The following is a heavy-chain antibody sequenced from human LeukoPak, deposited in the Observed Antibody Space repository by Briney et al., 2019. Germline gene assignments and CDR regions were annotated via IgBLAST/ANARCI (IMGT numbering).Heavy chain of an antibody. CDR2: INHSGST. V-gene: IGHV4-34*01. J-gene: IGHJ3*02. Sequence: SETLSLTCSVSGVSISAYYWSWIRQPPGKGLEWIGEINHSGSTNYNPSLKSRVTIPVDTSKNQFSLKLSSVTAADTAVYYCAIGFPDPQQNYYDSIGYPDAFDIWGQGTMVTVSS. CDR1: GVSISAYY. D-gene: IGHD3-22*01. CDR3: AIGFPDPQQNYYDSIGYPDAFDI.